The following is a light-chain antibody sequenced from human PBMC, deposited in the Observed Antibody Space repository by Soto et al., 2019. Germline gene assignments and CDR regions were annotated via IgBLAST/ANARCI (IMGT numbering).Light chain of an antibody. Sequence: QSVLTQSASVSGSPGQSITISCTGTSSDVGGYNYVSWYQQHPGKAPKLMIYEVNNRPSGVSNRFSGSKSGNTASLTISGLQPEDEADYYCSSYTGSNSLLVFGGGTKVTVL. CDR3: SSYTGSNSLLV. CDR2: EVN. J-gene: IGLJ3*02. CDR1: SSDVGGYNY. V-gene: IGLV2-14*01.